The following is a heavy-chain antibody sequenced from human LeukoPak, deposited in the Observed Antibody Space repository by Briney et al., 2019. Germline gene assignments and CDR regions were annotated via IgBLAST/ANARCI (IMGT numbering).Heavy chain of an antibody. CDR3: ARGPQWRGDSYYIDV. D-gene: IGHD6-19*01. J-gene: IGHJ6*03. CDR1: GYTFTNFD. V-gene: IGHV1-8*01. Sequence: GASVEVSCKASGYTFTNFDINWVRQATGQGLEWMGWMNPNSGNTGYAQKFQGRITMTMNTSITTAYMELSSLISEDTAVYYCARGPQWRGDSYYIDVWGRGTTVTVSS. CDR2: MNPNSGNT.